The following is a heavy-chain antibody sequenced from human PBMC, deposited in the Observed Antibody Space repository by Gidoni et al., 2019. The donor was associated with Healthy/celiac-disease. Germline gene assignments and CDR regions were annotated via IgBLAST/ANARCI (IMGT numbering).Heavy chain of an antibody. CDR3: ATLKGGYSYGLDY. CDR1: GFTFSSYA. J-gene: IGHJ4*02. CDR2: ISDDGSNK. Sequence: QVQLVESGGGVVQPWRSLRLSCSASGFTFSSYAMHWVRQAPGKGLEWVAVISDDGSNKYYADSVKGRFTISRDNSKNTLYLQMNSLRAEDTAVYYCATLKGGYSYGLDYWGQGTLVTVSS. V-gene: IGHV3-30*04. D-gene: IGHD5-18*01.